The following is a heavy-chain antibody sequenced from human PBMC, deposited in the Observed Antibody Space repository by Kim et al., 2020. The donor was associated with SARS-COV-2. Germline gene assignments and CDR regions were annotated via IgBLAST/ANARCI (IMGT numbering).Heavy chain of an antibody. J-gene: IGHJ3*02. Sequence: GGSLRLSCAASGFTFSSYSMNWVRQAPGKGLEWVSYISSNSSTIYYADSVKGRFTISRDNAKNSLYLQMNSLRDEDTAVYYCARDSNHDYGDYDAFDIWGQGTMVTVSS. D-gene: IGHD4-17*01. CDR3: ARDSNHDYGDYDAFDI. CDR1: GFTFSSYS. V-gene: IGHV3-48*02. CDR2: ISSNSSTI.